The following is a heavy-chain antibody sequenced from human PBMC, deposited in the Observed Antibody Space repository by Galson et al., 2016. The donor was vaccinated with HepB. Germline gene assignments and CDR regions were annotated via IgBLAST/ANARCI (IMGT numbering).Heavy chain of an antibody. CDR3: ARLDGAKGGPIDC. Sequence: SLRLSCAVSGFTVGNNYMIWVRQAPGKGLEWVSLMYSGGDTQYANSAKGRFTISRDPSKNTLYLQMNSLRVEDTAIYYCARLDGAKGGPIDCWGQGTLVTVSS. CDR2: MYSGGDT. V-gene: IGHV3-53*01. CDR1: GFTVGNNY. J-gene: IGHJ4*02. D-gene: IGHD3-10*01.